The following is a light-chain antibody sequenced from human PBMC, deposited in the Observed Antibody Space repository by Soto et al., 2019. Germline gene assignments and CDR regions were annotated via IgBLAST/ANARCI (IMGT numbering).Light chain of an antibody. Sequence: DIVMTQSPDSLAVSLGERVTINCKSSQNLLYISNNKNYLAWCQQKPGQPPELLIYWASTRESGVPDRFSGSGSGTDFTLTISSLQAEDVAVYYCQQYYRTPWTFGQGTKVEIK. V-gene: IGKV4-1*01. CDR2: WAS. CDR1: QNLLYISNNKNY. CDR3: QQYYRTPWT. J-gene: IGKJ1*01.